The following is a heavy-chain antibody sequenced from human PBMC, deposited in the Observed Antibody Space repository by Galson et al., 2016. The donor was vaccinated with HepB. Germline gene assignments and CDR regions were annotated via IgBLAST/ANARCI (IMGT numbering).Heavy chain of an antibody. CDR3: ARDAVAVAGTLHFYFYGMDV. V-gene: IGHV1-69*04. CDR2: IVPILGMS. D-gene: IGHD6-19*01. J-gene: IGHJ6*02. Sequence: SVKVSCKASGGTFSSYAFSWVRQAPGQGLEWMGRIVPILGMSNYAQKFQGRVTITADKSTSTVYMELSGLRSEDTAVYYCARDAVAVAGTLHFYFYGMDVWGQGTLVTVSS. CDR1: GGTFSSYA.